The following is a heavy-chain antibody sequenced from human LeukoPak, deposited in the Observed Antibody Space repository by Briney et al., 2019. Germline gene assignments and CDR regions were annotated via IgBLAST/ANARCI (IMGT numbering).Heavy chain of an antibody. CDR1: GYSFNMYW. CDR2: IDPSDSYT. D-gene: IGHD3-22*01. V-gene: IGHV5-10-1*01. Sequence: GESLKISCKGSGYSFNMYWIGWVRQMPGKGLEWMGRIDPSDSYTKYSPSLQGHVTISADKSTSTAYLQWSSLKASDTAMYYCARSYYYDSRGDYWGQGTLVTVSP. J-gene: IGHJ4*02. CDR3: ARSYYYDSRGDY.